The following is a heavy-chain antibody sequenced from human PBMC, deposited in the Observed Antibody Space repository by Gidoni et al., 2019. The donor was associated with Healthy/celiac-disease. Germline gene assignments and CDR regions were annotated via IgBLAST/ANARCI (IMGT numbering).Heavy chain of an antibody. V-gene: IGHV1-69*01. D-gene: IGHD2-2*01. Sequence: QVQLVQSGAEVKKPGSSVKVSCKASGGTFSSYAISWVRQAPGQGLEWMGGIIPIFGTANYAQKFQGRVTITADESTSTAYMELSSLRSEDTAVYYCARDRGEPAAPNYYYGMDVWGQGTTVTVSS. CDR2: IIPIFGTA. CDR3: ARDRGEPAAPNYYYGMDV. CDR1: GGTFSSYA. J-gene: IGHJ6*02.